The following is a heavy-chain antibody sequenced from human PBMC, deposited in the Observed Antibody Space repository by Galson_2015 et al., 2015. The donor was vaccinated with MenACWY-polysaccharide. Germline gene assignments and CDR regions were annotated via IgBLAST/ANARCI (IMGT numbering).Heavy chain of an antibody. J-gene: IGHJ4*02. D-gene: IGHD2-2*01. CDR2: ISSAGSSI. CDR3: AISLTRLDY. Sequence: SLRLSCAASGFTFSSNTMNWVRQAPGKGLEWVSSISSAGSSIYYADSVKGRFTISRDNAENSLYLQMNRLRDEDTAVHYCAISLTRLDYWGQGTLVTASS. V-gene: IGHV3-48*02. CDR1: GFTFSSNT.